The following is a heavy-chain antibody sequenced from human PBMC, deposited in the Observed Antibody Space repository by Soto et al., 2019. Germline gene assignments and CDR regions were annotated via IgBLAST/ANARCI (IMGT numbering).Heavy chain of an antibody. J-gene: IGHJ6*02. D-gene: IGHD3-10*01. CDR3: ARGLSDGSGSFLGWLWFGYGMDV. Sequence: QVQLQQWGAGLLKPSETLSLTCAVYGGSFSGYYWSWIRQPPGKGLEWIGEINHSGSTNYNPSLKSRVTISVDTSKNQFSLKLSSVTAADTAVYYCARGLSDGSGSFLGWLWFGYGMDVWGQGTTVTVSS. CDR2: INHSGST. V-gene: IGHV4-34*01. CDR1: GGSFSGYY.